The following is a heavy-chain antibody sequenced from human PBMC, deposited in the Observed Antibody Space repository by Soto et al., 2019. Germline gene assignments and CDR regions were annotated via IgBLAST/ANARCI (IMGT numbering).Heavy chain of an antibody. Sequence: GESLKISCKGSGYIFTSYWIGWVRQMPGKGLEWMGIIYPGDSDTRYSPSFQGQVTISADKSISTAYLQWSSLKASDTAMYYCARQAGIAEAGPYYYYYYMDVWGKRTTVTVSS. D-gene: IGHD6-13*01. J-gene: IGHJ6*03. CDR1: GYIFTSYW. CDR3: ARQAGIAEAGPYYYYYYMDV. V-gene: IGHV5-51*01. CDR2: IYPGDSDT.